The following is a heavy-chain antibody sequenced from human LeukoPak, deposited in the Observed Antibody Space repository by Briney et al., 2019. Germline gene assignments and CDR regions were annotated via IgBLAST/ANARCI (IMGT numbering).Heavy chain of an antibody. CDR1: GFTFGDYG. CDR3: ARDHVSWEDYGGNSLGY. Sequence: GGSLRLSCAASGFTFGDYGMSWVRQAPGKGLEWVSGINWNGGSTGYADSVKGRFTISRDNSKNTLYLQMNSLRAEDTAVYYCARDHVSWEDYGGNSLGYWGQGTLVTVSS. V-gene: IGHV3-20*04. D-gene: IGHD4-23*01. CDR2: INWNGGST. J-gene: IGHJ4*02.